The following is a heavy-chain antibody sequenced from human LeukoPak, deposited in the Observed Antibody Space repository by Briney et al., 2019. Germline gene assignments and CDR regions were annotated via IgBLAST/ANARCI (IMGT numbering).Heavy chain of an antibody. CDR2: INHSGST. Sequence: SETLSLTCAAYGGSFSGYYWSWIRQPPGKGLEWIGEINHSGSTNYNPSLKSRVTISVDTSKNQFSLKLSSVTAADTAVYYCARILHGSGSYSKTGLDYWGQGTLVTVSS. J-gene: IGHJ4*02. CDR1: GGSFSGYY. D-gene: IGHD3-10*01. CDR3: ARILHGSGSYSKTGLDY. V-gene: IGHV4-34*01.